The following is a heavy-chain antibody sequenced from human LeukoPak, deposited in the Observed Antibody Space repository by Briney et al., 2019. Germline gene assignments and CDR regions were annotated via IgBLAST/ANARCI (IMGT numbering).Heavy chain of an antibody. CDR3: ARDSHYDFWSGPQNWIDP. V-gene: IGHV4-4*07. J-gene: IGHJ5*02. Sequence: SETLSLTCTVSGGSISSYYWSWIRQPAGNGLEWIGRIYTSGSTNYNPSLKSRVTMSVDTSKNQFSLKLSSVTAADTAVYYCARDSHYDFWSGPQNWIDPWGQGTLVTVSS. CDR1: GGSISSYY. D-gene: IGHD3-3*01. CDR2: IYTSGST.